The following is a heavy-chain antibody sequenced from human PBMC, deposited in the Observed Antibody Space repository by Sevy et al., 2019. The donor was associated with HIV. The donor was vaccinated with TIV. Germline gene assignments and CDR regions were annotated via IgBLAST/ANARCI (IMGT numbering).Heavy chain of an antibody. Sequence: ASVKVSCKASGYTFTSYDINWVRQATGQGLEWMGRMNPNSGNTGYAQKIQGRVTMTRNTSISTAYMELRSLRSEDTAMYYCARAGSGWYDHYFDPWGQGTRVTVSS. CDR3: ARAGSGWYDHYFDP. V-gene: IGHV1-8*01. CDR1: GYTFTSYD. CDR2: MNPNSGNT. J-gene: IGHJ4*02. D-gene: IGHD6-19*01.